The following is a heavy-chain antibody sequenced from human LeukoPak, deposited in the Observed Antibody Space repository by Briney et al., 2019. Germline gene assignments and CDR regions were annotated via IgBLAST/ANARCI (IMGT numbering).Heavy chain of an antibody. CDR1: GFTFSSYA. D-gene: IGHD1-26*01. V-gene: IGHV3-23*01. J-gene: IGHJ3*02. Sequence: GGSLRLCCAASGFTFSSYAMSWVRQAPGEGLEWVSAISGSGGSTYYADSVKGRFTISRDNSKNTLYLQMNSLRAENTAVYYCAKDREDDDAFDIWGQGTMVTVSS. CDR2: ISGSGGST. CDR3: AKDREDDDAFDI.